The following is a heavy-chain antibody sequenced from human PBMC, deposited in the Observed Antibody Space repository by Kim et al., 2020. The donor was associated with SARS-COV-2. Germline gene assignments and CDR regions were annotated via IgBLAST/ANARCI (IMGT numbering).Heavy chain of an antibody. CDR3: ARVDGYNYDY. D-gene: IGHD5-12*01. CDR2: INIDGRSI. J-gene: IGHJ4*02. Sequence: GGSLRLSCAASGFTFSNYWMHWVRQAPGKRLVWVSRINIDGRSISYADSVKGRFTISRDNAKNTLYLQMSSLRAEDTAVYYCARVDGYNYDYWGQGTLVTVSS. V-gene: IGHV3-74*01. CDR1: GFTFSNYW.